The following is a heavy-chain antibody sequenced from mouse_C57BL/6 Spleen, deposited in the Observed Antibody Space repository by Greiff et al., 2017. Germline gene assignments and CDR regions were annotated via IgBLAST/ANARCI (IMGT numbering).Heavy chain of an antibody. Sequence: VKLQQPGAELVKPGASVKMSCKASGYTFTSYWITWVKQRPGQGLEWIGDIYPGSGSTNYNEKFKSKATLTVDTSSSTAYMQLSSLTSEDSAVYYCARGDYERGAMDYWGQGTSVTVSS. CDR1: GYTFTSYW. J-gene: IGHJ4*01. CDR2: IYPGSGST. V-gene: IGHV1-55*01. CDR3: ARGDYERGAMDY. D-gene: IGHD2-4*01.